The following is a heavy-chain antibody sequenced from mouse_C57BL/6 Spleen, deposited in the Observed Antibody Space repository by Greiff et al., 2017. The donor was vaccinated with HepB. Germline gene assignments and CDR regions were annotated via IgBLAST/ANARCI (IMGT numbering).Heavy chain of an antibody. J-gene: IGHJ3*01. CDR1: GFSLTSYA. Sequence: VKLMESGPGLVAPSQSLSITCTVSGFSLTSYAISWVRQPPGKGLEWLGVIWTGGGTNYNSALKSRLSISKDNSKSQVFLEMNSLQTDDTARYYCARNAYYSNGEFAYWGQGTLVTVSA. D-gene: IGHD2-5*01. V-gene: IGHV2-9-1*01. CDR3: ARNAYYSNGEFAY. CDR2: IWTGGGT.